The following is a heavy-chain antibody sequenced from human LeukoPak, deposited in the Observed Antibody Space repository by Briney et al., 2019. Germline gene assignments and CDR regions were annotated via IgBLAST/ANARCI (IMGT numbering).Heavy chain of an antibody. J-gene: IGHJ4*02. CDR2: MNTKSGNT. Sequence: GASVKVSCKASGYTFTRYDINWVRQATGQGLEWMGWMNTKSGNTGYAQKFQGRVTMTRNTSISTAYMELSSLRSEDTAVYCCARGQATRYVLLWFVEHDYWGRGILVTVSS. D-gene: IGHD3-10*01. CDR1: GYTFTRYD. CDR3: ARGQATRYVLLWFVEHDY. V-gene: IGHV1-8*01.